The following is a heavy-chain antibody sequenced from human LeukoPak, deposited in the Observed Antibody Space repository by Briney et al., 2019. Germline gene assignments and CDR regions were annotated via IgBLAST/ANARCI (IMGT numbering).Heavy chain of an antibody. V-gene: IGHV4-34*01. CDR2: INHSGST. J-gene: IGHJ4*02. Sequence: SETLSLTCTVSGDFITAYYWSWIRQPPGKGLEWIGEINHSGSTNYNPSLKSRVTISVDTSKNQFSLKLSSVTAADTAVYYCARAGSYRGFFDYWGQGTLLTVSS. D-gene: IGHD3-10*01. CDR1: GDFITAYY. CDR3: ARAGSYRGFFDY.